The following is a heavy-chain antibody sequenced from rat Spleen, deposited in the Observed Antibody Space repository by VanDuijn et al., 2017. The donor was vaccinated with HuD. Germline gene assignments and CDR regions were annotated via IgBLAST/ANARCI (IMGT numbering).Heavy chain of an antibody. CDR1: GFTFSSFA. D-gene: IGHD1-6*01. J-gene: IGHJ4*01. CDR3: AKHRNVYYGLDVMDA. CDR2: ITSGGSTT. Sequence: EVQLVESGGGLVQPGRSLKLSCAASGFTFSSFAMAWVRQAPKKGLEWVATITSGGSTTYYPDSVKGRFTISRDNAKSTLYLQMDSLRSEDTATYYCAKHRNVYYGLDVMDAWGQGASVTVSS. V-gene: IGHV5-7*01.